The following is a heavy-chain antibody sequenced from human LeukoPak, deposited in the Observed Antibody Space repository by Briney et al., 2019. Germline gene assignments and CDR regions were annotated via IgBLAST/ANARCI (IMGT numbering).Heavy chain of an antibody. CDR2: ISWNSGRI. V-gene: IGHV3-9*03. CDR1: GFTFDDYG. J-gene: IGHJ4*02. CDR3: AKDTQADYYDSSGYTDY. D-gene: IGHD3-22*01. Sequence: GGSLTLSCAASGFTFDDYGMHWIRQAPGKGLEWVSGISWNSGRIGYADSVKGRFTISRDNAKNSLYLQMNSLRAEDMALFYCAKDTQADYYDSSGYTDYWGQGTLVTVSS.